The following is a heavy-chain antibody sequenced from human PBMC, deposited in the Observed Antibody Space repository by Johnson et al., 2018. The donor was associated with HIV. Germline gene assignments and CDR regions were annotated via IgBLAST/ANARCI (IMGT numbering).Heavy chain of an antibody. CDR1: GFTFSSYG. CDR2: IKQDGSEK. J-gene: IGHJ3*02. D-gene: IGHD5-18*01. V-gene: IGHV3-7*01. Sequence: VQLVESGGGVVQPGGSLRLSCAASGFTFSSYGMHWVRQAPGKGLEWVANIKQDGSEKYYVDSVKGRFTSSRDNAKNTLYLQMNSLRREDTAVYYCARGVRNSYGYLLGTFDIWGQGTMVTVSS. CDR3: ARGVRNSYGYLLGTFDI.